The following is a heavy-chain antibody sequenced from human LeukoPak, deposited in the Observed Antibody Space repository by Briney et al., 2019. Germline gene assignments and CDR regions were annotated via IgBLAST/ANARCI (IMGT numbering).Heavy chain of an antibody. CDR3: ARTLADGGTNH. CDR2: INPSGDSV. V-gene: IGHV1-46*04. J-gene: IGHJ5*02. CDR1: GYTFINYY. D-gene: IGHD2-15*01. Sequence: ASVKVSCKASGYTFINYYTHWVRQAPGQGLEWMGRINPSGDSVNYAQKLQDRLTMTRDTSTNTVYLELSSLRSEDTDIYYCARTLADGGTNHWGQGTLVTVSS.